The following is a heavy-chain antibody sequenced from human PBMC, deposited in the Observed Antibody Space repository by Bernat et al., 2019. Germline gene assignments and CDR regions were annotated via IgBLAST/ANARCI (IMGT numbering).Heavy chain of an antibody. D-gene: IGHD3-10*01. J-gene: IGHJ3*02. CDR2: FKSKTDGGTT. CDR1: GFTFSNAW. Sequence: EVQLVESGGGLVKPGGSLRLSCAASGFTFSNAWMNWVRQAPGKGLEWVGRFKSKTDGGTTDYAAPVKGRFTISRDDSKNTLYLQMNSLRVEDTAVYYCARDEFDRSGDAFDIWGQGTMVTVSS. V-gene: IGHV3-15*07. CDR3: ARDEFDRSGDAFDI.